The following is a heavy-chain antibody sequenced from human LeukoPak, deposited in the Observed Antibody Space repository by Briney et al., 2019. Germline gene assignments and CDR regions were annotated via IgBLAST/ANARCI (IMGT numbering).Heavy chain of an antibody. CDR2: IKQDGTEK. D-gene: IGHD3-22*01. CDR3: ARAYYDSSGYYYSAY. J-gene: IGHJ4*02. V-gene: IGHV3-7*01. Sequence: PGGSLRLSCAASGFTFTTYWMGWVRQAPGKGLEWVANIKQDGTEKYYVDSVKGLFTISRDNAKNSLSLQMNNLRAEDTAVYYGARAYYDSSGYYYSAYWGQGTLVTVSS. CDR1: GFTFTTYW.